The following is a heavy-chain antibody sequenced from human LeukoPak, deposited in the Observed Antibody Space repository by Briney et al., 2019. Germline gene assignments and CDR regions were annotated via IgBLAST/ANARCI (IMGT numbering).Heavy chain of an antibody. CDR1: VFSFSRYA. J-gene: IGHJ4*02. Sequence: PGWCLRLSCAASVFSFSRYAMTGVRQAPGKGGEGVSSISESGGSTFYAAFVKGRFTISRDHSKDTAYLQLNSLRAEDTAEYYSAKSSATGYFDYWGQGTLVTVST. CDR3: AKSSATGYFDY. CDR2: ISESGGST. V-gene: IGHV3-23*01. D-gene: IGHD3-10*01.